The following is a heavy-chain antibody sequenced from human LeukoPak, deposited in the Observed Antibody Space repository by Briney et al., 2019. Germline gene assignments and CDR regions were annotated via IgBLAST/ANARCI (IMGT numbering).Heavy chain of an antibody. CDR1: GYTFTSYG. V-gene: IGHV1-18*01. CDR2: ISAYNGNT. J-gene: IGHJ6*03. CDR3: ARDVRRYCSSTSCPRYYMDV. Sequence: ASVKVSCTASGYTFTSYGISWVPQAPGQGLGWMGWISAYNGNTNYAQKLQGRVTMTTDTSTSTAYMELRSLRSDDTAVYYCARDVRRYCSSTSCPRYYMDVWGKGTTVPVSS. D-gene: IGHD2-2*01.